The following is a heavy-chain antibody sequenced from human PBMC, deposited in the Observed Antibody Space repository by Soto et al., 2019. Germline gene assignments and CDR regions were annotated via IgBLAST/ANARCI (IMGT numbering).Heavy chain of an antibody. CDR1: GFIFRTYA. CDR2: MVGDGSSS. Sequence: EVQLLESGGGLAQPGGYLRLSCAASGFIFRTYAMNWVRQAPGKGLEWVSVMVGDGSSSDYADSVRGRFTISRDNSKNTLYLQMNSLRAEDTAVYYCAKDLRPDGRYDLDYWGQGTLVTVSS. J-gene: IGHJ4*02. CDR3: AKDLRPDGRYDLDY. D-gene: IGHD1-26*01. V-gene: IGHV3-23*01.